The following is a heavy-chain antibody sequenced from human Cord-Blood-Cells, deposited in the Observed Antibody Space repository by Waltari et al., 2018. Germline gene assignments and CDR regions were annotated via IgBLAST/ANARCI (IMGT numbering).Heavy chain of an antibody. CDR2: IYYSGGN. CDR1: GGSISSGDYY. J-gene: IGHJ2*01. CDR3: ARGYYDSSGYYYWYFDL. V-gene: IGHV4-30-4*08. Sequence: QVQLQESGPGLVKPSQTLSLTCTVSGGSISSGDYYWSWIRQPPGKGLEWFGYIYYSGGNYYNPSPKSAVTLPVDTATSQVSLKLGSVTAADTAVYYCARGYYDSSGYYYWYFDLWGRGTLVTVSS. D-gene: IGHD3-22*01.